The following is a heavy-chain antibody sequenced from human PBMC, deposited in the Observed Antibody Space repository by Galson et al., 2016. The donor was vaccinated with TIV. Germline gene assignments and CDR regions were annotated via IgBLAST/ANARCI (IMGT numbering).Heavy chain of an antibody. CDR1: GYRFIGYY. CDR3: AKESDWGVAEFDF. CDR2: INPGNGDT. V-gene: IGHV1-2*02. D-gene: IGHD2-21*01. J-gene: IGHJ4*02. Sequence: SVKVSCKASGYRFIGYYIHWVRQAPGRGPEWMGCINPGNGDTKYAPIFQGSVTLTWDTSVRTAYMELTSLRSDDTAVYFCAKESDWGVAEFDFWGQGTPVSVSS.